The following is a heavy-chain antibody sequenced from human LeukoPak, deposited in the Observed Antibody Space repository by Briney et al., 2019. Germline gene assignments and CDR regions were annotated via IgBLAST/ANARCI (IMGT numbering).Heavy chain of an antibody. J-gene: IGHJ4*02. Sequence: GGSLRLSCTASGFTFSSAWMGWVRQAPGKGLEWVGRIKSKTNGGTTDYAAPVKVRFTISRDDSKNTLYLQLNSLKTEDTALYYCTTDRGRTELPLCAYWGQGTLVTVSS. CDR2: IKSKTNGGTT. CDR1: GFTFSSAW. CDR3: TTDRGRTELPLCAY. D-gene: IGHD1-26*01. V-gene: IGHV3-15*01.